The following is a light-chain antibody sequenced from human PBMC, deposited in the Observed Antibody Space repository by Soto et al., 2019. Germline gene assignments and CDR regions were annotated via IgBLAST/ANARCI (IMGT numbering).Light chain of an antibody. CDR1: QSVSSSY. Sequence: EIVLTQSPGTLSLSPGERATLSCRASQSVSSSYLAWDQQKPGQAPRLLIYGASSRATGIPDRFSGSGSGTDFTLTISRPEPEDFAVYYCQQYGSSPPDITFGQGTRLEIK. CDR2: GAS. J-gene: IGKJ5*01. V-gene: IGKV3-20*01. CDR3: QQYGSSPPDIT.